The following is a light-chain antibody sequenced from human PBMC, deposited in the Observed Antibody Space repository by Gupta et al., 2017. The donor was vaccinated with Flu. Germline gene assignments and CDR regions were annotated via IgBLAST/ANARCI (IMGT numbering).Light chain of an antibody. V-gene: IGKV3-11*01. CDR3: RQRRDWPLT. Sequence: EIVLTQSPVTLSLSPGESATHSCRASDTVSYFLVWYQQKVGQAPRLLIYDASKRAAGIPVRFIGSGSGTDFSLTISSLEPEDSAVYYCRQRRDWPLTFGQGTKLEIK. CDR1: DTVSYF. CDR2: DAS. J-gene: IGKJ2*01.